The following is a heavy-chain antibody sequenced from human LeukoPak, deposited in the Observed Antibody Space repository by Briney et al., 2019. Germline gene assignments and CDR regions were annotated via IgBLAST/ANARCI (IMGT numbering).Heavy chain of an antibody. V-gene: IGHV3-33*08. CDR3: ARDTAMVLLPKYYFDY. CDR1: GFTFDNYW. D-gene: IGHD5-18*01. Sequence: GGSLRLSCAASGFTFDNYWMHWVRQAPGKGLEWVAVIWYDGSNKYYADSVKGRFTISRDNSKNTLYLQMNSLRAEDTAVYYCARDTAMVLLPKYYFDYWGQGTLVTVSS. CDR2: IWYDGSNK. J-gene: IGHJ4*02.